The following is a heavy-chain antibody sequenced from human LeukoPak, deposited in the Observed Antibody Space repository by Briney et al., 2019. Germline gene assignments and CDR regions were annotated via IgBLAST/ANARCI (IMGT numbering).Heavy chain of an antibody. Sequence: PGGSLRLSCAASGFTFSSYSMNWVRQAPGKGLEWVSSISTSSIYIYHADSVKDRFTISRDNAKNSLYLQMNSLRAEDTAMYYCARVRYGDSGLDYWGQGTLVTVSS. J-gene: IGHJ4*02. CDR2: ISTSSIYI. D-gene: IGHD2-21*02. CDR1: GFTFSSYS. CDR3: ARVRYGDSGLDY. V-gene: IGHV3-21*01.